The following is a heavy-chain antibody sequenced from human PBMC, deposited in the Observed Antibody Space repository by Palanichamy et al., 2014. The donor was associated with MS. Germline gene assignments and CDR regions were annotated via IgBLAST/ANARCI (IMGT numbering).Heavy chain of an antibody. CDR1: GGSISSSNW. CDR2: IYHSGST. D-gene: IGHD3-3*01. Sequence: GTLSLTCAVSGGSISSSNWWSWVRQPPGKGLEWIGEIYHSGSTNYNPSLKSRVTISVDKSRNQFSLKLSSVTAADTAVYYCARGRGGGFDFGVVITYGMDVWGQGTTVTVSS. J-gene: IGHJ6*02. CDR3: ARGRGGGFDFGVVITYGMDV. V-gene: IGHV4-4*02.